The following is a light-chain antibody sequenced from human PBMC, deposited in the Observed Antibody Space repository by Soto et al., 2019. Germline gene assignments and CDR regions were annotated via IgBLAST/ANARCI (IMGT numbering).Light chain of an antibody. J-gene: IGKJ2*01. CDR3: QQSNNWPYT. V-gene: IGKV3-15*01. CDR2: GAS. Sequence: EIVMTQSPATLSVSPGERATLSCRASQSVSDNLAWYQQKPGQAPRLLIYGASTRATGIPARFSGSGSGTEFTLTISSLQSEDFAVYYCQQSNNWPYTFGQGTXPKI. CDR1: QSVSDN.